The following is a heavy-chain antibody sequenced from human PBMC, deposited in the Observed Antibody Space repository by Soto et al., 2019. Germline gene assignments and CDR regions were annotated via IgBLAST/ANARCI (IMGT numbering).Heavy chain of an antibody. Sequence: QVQLQQWGAGLLKPSETLSLTCAVNTESFSNYYWCWIRQPPGKGLEWVGEINDSGNTNYSPSLKGRVTISVDTSKNQFSLKLASVTAADTAIYYCVGGRGRLVGFDYWGQGTLVTVSS. CDR3: VGGRGRLVGFDY. CDR1: TESFSNYY. V-gene: IGHV4-34*01. D-gene: IGHD2-8*02. CDR2: INDSGNT. J-gene: IGHJ4*02.